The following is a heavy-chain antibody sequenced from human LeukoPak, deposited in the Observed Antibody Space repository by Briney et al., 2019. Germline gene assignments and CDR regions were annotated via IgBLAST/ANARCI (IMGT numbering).Heavy chain of an antibody. J-gene: IGHJ4*02. CDR1: GGSISSSSYY. CDR3: APAYVWGSYRTFNH. V-gene: IGHV4-39*01. CDR2: ISYSGRT. D-gene: IGHD3-16*02. Sequence: SETLSLTCTVSGGSISSSSYYWGWIRQPPGKGLEWIGSISYSGRTYYNPSLKSRVTISVDASKNQFSLKLSSVTAADTAVYYCAPAYVWGSYRTFNHWGQGTLVTVSS.